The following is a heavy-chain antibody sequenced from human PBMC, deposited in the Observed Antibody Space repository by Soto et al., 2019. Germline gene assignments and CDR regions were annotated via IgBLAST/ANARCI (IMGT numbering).Heavy chain of an antibody. Sequence: EVQLVESGGGLVQPGGSLRLSCAASGFTFSSYWMSWVRQAPVKGLEWVGNIKQDGSEKNYVDFVEGRFTISRDNAENSLYLQMNSLRAEDTAVYYGARIASAGRGWDVWGQGTTGVVSS. CDR2: IKQDGSEK. CDR1: GFTFSSYW. V-gene: IGHV3-7*01. D-gene: IGHD6-13*01. CDR3: ARIASAGRGWDV. J-gene: IGHJ6*02.